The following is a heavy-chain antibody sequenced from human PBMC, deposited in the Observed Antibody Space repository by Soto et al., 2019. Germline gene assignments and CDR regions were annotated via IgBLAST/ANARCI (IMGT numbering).Heavy chain of an antibody. CDR3: ARHPGWQQLFEYYYGVDV. CDR2: MFYSGRT. Sequence: QLQLQESGPGLVKPSETLSLTCTVSGGSISSTNYHWGWIRQPPGKGLEWIGTMFYSGRTYYNPSLKSRVTISVDMSKNQFSLKVSSVTAADTAVYYCARHPGWQQLFEYYYGVDVWGQGTTVTVSS. CDR1: GGSISSTNYH. D-gene: IGHD6-13*01. J-gene: IGHJ6*02. V-gene: IGHV4-39*01.